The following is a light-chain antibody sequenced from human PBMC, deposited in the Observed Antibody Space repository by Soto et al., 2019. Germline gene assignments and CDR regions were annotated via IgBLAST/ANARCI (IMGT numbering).Light chain of an antibody. J-gene: IGLJ3*02. V-gene: IGLV1-51*01. CDR2: DNN. CDR1: NSNIGNNY. CDR3: GTWDSSLSAGV. Sequence: QSVLTQPPSVSAAPGQKVTISCSGSNSNIGNNYVSWYQHLPGTAPKLLIYDNNNRPSGIPDRFSGSKSGTSATLGITGLQTGDEADYYCGTWDSSLSAGVFGGGPKLTVL.